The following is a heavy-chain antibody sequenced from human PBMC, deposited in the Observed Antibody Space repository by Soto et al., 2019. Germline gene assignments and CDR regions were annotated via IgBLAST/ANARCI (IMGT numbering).Heavy chain of an antibody. CDR3: ARDHGGGGLTLEA. J-gene: IGHJ5*02. CDR1: GFTFSDYY. CDR2: ISDSGRIT. V-gene: IGHV3-11*01. Sequence: QVHLEESGGALVKPGGSLRLSCTASGFTFSDYYMSWIRQAPGKGLEWVSDISDSGRITHHADSVEGRFTISRDNAENALYLQTNSRSPEDSAIYYCARDHGGGGLTLEAWGQGPLVTVSS. D-gene: IGHD3-16*01.